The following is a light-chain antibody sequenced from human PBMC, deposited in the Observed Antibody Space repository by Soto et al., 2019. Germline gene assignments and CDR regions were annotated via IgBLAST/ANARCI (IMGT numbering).Light chain of an antibody. J-gene: IGLJ2*01. CDR1: SSDVGVYDF. V-gene: IGLV2-14*03. CDR3: SSYTTSTPRV. Sequence: QSALTQPASVSGSPGQSITISCAGTSSDVGVYDFVSWYQQHPGKAPKLLIYDVNNRPAGISNRFSGSKSGNTASLTISGLQAEDEADYYCSSYTTSTPRVFGGGTKLTVL. CDR2: DVN.